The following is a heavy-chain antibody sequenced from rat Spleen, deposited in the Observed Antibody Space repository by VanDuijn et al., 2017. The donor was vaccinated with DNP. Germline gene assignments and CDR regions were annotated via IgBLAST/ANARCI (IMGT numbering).Heavy chain of an antibody. D-gene: IGHD4-3*01. Sequence: QVQLKESGPGLVQPSQTLSLTCTVAGFSLTSYNVHWVRQPPGKGLEWMGLIGNTGSTYYNSALKSRLSISRDTSKNQVFLKMNSLQTEDTAFYFCTREGTALFAYWGQGTLVTVSS. CDR2: IGNTGST. CDR3: TREGTALFAY. CDR1: GFSLTSYN. V-gene: IGHV2-41*01. J-gene: IGHJ3*01.